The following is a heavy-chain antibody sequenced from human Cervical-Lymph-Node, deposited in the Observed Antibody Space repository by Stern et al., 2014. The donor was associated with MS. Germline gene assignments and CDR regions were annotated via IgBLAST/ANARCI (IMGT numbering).Heavy chain of an antibody. CDR2: LYWDDDK. Sequence: QVTLKESGPTLVKPTQTLTLTCTFSGFSLSTSGVGVGWIRQPPGKALEWLAPLYWDDDKRYSQSLKSRLTITKDTSKNQVVLTMTNMDPVDTATYYCAHSPPSAVVARGAFDIWGQGTMVTVSS. CDR3: AHSPPSAVVARGAFDI. J-gene: IGHJ3*02. CDR1: GFSLSTSGVG. V-gene: IGHV2-5*02. D-gene: IGHD5-12*01.